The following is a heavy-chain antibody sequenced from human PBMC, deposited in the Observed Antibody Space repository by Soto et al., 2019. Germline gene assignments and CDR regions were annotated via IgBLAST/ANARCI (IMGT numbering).Heavy chain of an antibody. J-gene: IGHJ6*02. CDR1: GFSFSNFG. Sequence: QVQLVESGGGVVQPGRSLRLSCEASGFSFSNFGIHWVRQAPGKGLEWVAVLSYDGRNAFYADSVKGRFTISRDNSKNTLYLQMNSLRAEDTAVYYCAKDRVGSSYYYGMDVWGLGTTVTVSS. CDR2: LSYDGRNA. CDR3: AKDRVGSSYYYGMDV. D-gene: IGHD1-26*01. V-gene: IGHV3-30*18.